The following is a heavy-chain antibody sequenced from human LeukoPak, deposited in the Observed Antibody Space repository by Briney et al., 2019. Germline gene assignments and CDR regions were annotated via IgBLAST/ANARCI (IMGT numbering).Heavy chain of an antibody. CDR3: AKGTIWRDYGMDV. V-gene: IGHV3-23*01. Sequence: GGSLRLSCAASGFTFSSYAMYWVRQAPGKGLEWVSLISSGGTNTFCADSVKGRFTISRDNSKNTLYLQMNSLRAEDTAVYFCAKGTIWRDYGMDVWGQGTTVTVSS. D-gene: IGHD3-3*01. CDR2: ISSGGTNT. J-gene: IGHJ6*02. CDR1: GFTFSSYA.